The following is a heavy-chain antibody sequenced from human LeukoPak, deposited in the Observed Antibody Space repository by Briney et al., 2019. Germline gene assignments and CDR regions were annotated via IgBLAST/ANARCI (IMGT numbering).Heavy chain of an antibody. V-gene: IGHV3-7*04. CDR2: IKQDGSEK. J-gene: IGHJ3*02. CDR3: VRARITGKRDAFDI. Sequence: GGSLRLSCAASGFTFSSYWMSWVRQAPGKGLEWVANIKQDGSEKYYVDSVKGRFTISRDNAKNSLYLQMNSLRAEDTAVYYCVRARITGKRDAFDIWGQGTMVTVSS. D-gene: IGHD1-20*01. CDR1: GFTFSSYW.